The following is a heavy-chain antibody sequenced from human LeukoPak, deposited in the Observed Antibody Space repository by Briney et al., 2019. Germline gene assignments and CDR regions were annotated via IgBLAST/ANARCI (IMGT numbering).Heavy chain of an antibody. J-gene: IGHJ4*02. CDR1: GFTFSDYS. Sequence: GGSLRLSCAASGFTFSDYSMNWVRQAPGKGLEWVASISSSSPYIYYTDSVKGRFTISRDNAKNSLYLQINSLRAEDTAIYYCARRGYHDSSGYDYWGQGTLVTVSS. CDR2: ISSSSPYI. D-gene: IGHD3-22*01. CDR3: ARRGYHDSSGYDY. V-gene: IGHV3-21*01.